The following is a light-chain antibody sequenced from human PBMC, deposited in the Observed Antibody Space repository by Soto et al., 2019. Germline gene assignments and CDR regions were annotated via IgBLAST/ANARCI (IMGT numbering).Light chain of an antibody. J-gene: IGLJ2*01. CDR1: SSDIGTYKY. V-gene: IGLV2-14*01. CDR3: SSYTTIKTVV. CDR2: EVS. Sequence: QSALTQPASVSGSPGQSITISCTGTSSDIGTYKYVSCFQHHPGKAPKLIIFEVSNRPSGISDRFFGCKSANKAYLTISGVQPEDEADYHCSSYTTIKTVVFGGGTKRTV.